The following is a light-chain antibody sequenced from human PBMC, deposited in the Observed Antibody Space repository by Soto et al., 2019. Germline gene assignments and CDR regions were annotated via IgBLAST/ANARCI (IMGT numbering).Light chain of an antibody. V-gene: IGKV3-20*01. CDR2: GTS. Sequence: ILLSQSPGTLSLSPGERATLSCRASQSVSSSYLVWYQQRPGQPPRLLIYGTSTRAAGISDRFSGSGSGTDFTLTIYRLEPGDSAVYYCQQYGTSALTFGGGTKV. J-gene: IGKJ4*01. CDR1: QSVSSSY. CDR3: QQYGTSALT.